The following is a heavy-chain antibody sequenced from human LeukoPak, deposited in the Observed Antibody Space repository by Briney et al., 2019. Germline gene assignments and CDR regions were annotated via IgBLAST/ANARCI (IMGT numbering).Heavy chain of an antibody. V-gene: IGHV4-61*02. CDR1: GGSISSGGYY. Sequence: PSETLSLTCTVSGGSISSGGYYWSWIRQPAGKGLEWIGRIYTSGSTNYNPSLKSRVTISVDTSKNQFSLRLSSVTAADTAVYYCARMGESGRYHDYWGQGTLVTVSS. CDR2: IYTSGST. J-gene: IGHJ4*02. D-gene: IGHD3-16*01. CDR3: ARMGESGRYHDY.